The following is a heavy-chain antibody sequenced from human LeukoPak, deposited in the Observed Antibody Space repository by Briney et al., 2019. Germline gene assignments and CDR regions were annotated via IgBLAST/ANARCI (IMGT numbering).Heavy chain of an antibody. CDR1: GFTFSSYW. V-gene: IGHV3-7*01. Sequence: GGSLRLSCAASGFTFSSYWMSWVRQAPGKGLEWVANIKQDGSEKYYVDSVKGRFTISRDNAKNSLYLQMNSLRAEGTAVYYCARDLGGTNYYYYYMDVWGKGTTVTVSS. CDR2: IKQDGSEK. CDR3: ARDLGGTNYYYYYMDV. J-gene: IGHJ6*03. D-gene: IGHD1-1*01.